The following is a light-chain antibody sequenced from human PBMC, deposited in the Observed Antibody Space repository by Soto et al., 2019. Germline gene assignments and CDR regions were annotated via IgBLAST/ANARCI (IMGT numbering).Light chain of an antibody. CDR3: QQYGSSWWT. Sequence: EIVLTQSPGTLSLSPGERATLSCRASQSVSSSYLAWYQQKPGQAPRLLIYGASSRATGIPDRFSGSGSGADFTLTISRLEPEDFAVYYCQQYGSSWWTFGQETKVDIK. J-gene: IGKJ1*01. CDR2: GAS. CDR1: QSVSSSY. V-gene: IGKV3-20*01.